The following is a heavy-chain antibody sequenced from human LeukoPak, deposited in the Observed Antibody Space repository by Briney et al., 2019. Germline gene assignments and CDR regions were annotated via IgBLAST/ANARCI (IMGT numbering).Heavy chain of an antibody. CDR2: IRYDGSTK. D-gene: IGHD4-17*01. J-gene: IGHJ4*02. V-gene: IGHV3-30*02. Sequence: GGSLRLSCAASGFIFSSCGMHWVRQAPGKGLEWVAFIRYDGSTKYYADSVKGRFTISRDNSKNTLCLQMNSLRAEDTPVYYCAGGTVTTFDYWGQGTLVTVSS. CDR1: GFIFSSCG. CDR3: AGGTVTTFDY.